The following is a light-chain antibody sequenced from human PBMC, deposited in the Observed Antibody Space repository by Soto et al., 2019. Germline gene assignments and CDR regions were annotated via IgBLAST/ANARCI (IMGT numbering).Light chain of an antibody. V-gene: IGKV3D-20*01. CDR2: DAS. J-gene: IGKJ4*01. CDR3: QQFDKLIT. CDR1: QSITNNF. Sequence: EIVLAQSPATLSLSPGEGATLSCGASQSITNNFLAWYQQRPGLAPRLLIYDASNRAAGIPDRFSGSGSGTDFTLTISRLEPEDFAVYYCQQFDKLITFGGGTKVDIK.